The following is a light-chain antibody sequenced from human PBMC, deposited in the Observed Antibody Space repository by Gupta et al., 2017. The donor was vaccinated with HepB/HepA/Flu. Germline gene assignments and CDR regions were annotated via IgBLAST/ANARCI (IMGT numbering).Light chain of an antibody. CDR3: GSNTSSSTRV. CDR1: SSDVGGYNY. Sequence: QSALTQPASVSGSPGQSITISCTGTSSDVGGYNYVSWYQQHPGKAPKLMIYDVSKRPSGVSNRFSGPKSGNTASLTISGPQAEDEADYYCGSNTSSSTRVFGGGTKLTVL. J-gene: IGLJ2*01. V-gene: IGLV2-14*03. CDR2: DVS.